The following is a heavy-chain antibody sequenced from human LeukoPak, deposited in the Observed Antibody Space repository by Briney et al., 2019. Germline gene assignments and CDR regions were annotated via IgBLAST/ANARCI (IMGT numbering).Heavy chain of an antibody. J-gene: IGHJ4*02. D-gene: IGHD3-9*01. CDR3: ATRTVLRYFDWLSPRGFDY. V-gene: IGHV4-61*01. Sequence: SETLSLTCTVSGGSVSSGSYYWRWIRQPPGKGLEWFGYIYYSGSTNYNPSLKSRVTISVDTSKNQFSLKLSSVTAADPAVYYCATRTVLRYFDWLSPRGFDYWGQGTLVTVSS. CDR1: GGSVSSGSYY. CDR2: IYYSGST.